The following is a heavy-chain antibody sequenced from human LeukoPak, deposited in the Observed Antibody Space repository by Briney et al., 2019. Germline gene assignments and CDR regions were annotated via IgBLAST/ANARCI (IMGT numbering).Heavy chain of an antibody. CDR2: IYYSGST. V-gene: IGHV4-39*02. D-gene: IGHD1-26*01. J-gene: IGHJ3*02. Sequence: PSETLSLTCTVSGGSISSSSYYWGWIRQPPGKGLEWIGSIYYSGSTYYNPSLRSRVTISVDTSKNQFSLKLSSVTAADTAVHYCAREHSGSYSRGAFDIWGQGTMVTVSS. CDR3: AREHSGSYSRGAFDI. CDR1: GGSISSSSYY.